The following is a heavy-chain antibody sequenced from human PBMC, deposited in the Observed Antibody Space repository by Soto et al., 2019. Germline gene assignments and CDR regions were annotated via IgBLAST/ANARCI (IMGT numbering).Heavy chain of an antibody. CDR1: GASIRSYY. D-gene: IGHD1-26*01. Sequence: PSETLSLTCTVSGASIRSYYWSWIRQPPGKGLEWIGFSYYSGSTNYNPSLKSRVTISVDTSKNQFSLKLTSVTAADTAVYYCARDQNGSPHFDYWGQGTLVTVS. J-gene: IGHJ4*02. V-gene: IGHV4-59*01. CDR2: SYYSGST. CDR3: ARDQNGSPHFDY.